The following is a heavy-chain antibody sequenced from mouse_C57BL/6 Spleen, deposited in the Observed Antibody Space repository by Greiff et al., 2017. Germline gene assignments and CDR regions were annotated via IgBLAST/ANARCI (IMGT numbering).Heavy chain of an antibody. CDR3: ERPGITVGFDY. CDR1: GYSFTGYY. J-gene: IGHJ2*01. D-gene: IGHD1-1*01. Sequence: VQLQQSGPELVKPGASVKISCKASGYSFTGYYMNWVKQSPEKSLEWIGEINPSTGGTTYNQKFKAKATLTVDKSSSTAYMQLTRLTSEDSAVYYCERPGITVGFDYWGQGTTLTVSS. CDR2: INPSTGGT. V-gene: IGHV1-42*01.